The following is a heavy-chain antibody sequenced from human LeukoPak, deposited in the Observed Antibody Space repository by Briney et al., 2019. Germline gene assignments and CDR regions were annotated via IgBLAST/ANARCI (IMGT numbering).Heavy chain of an antibody. Sequence: GGSLRLSCVASGFTFTTYGMSWVRQAPGKGLEWVSAITNSGSSTEYADSVKGRFTISRDNSKNTLYLQMNSLRAEDTAVYYCAKSGSIWYYFDYWGQGTLVTVSS. J-gene: IGHJ4*02. V-gene: IGHV3-23*01. D-gene: IGHD6-13*01. CDR3: AKSGSIWYYFDY. CDR1: GFTFTTYG. CDR2: ITNSGSST.